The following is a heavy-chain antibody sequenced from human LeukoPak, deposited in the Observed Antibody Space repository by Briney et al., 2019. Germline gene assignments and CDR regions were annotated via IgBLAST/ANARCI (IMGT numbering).Heavy chain of an antibody. Sequence: GASVTVSCKASGYTFTTFYIHWVRQAPGQGLEWMGSIHPSGGSTTYARKFQGRVTITRDTSTTTVYMDLSSLRSEDTAVYYCARDWELGYWGQGTLVTVSS. CDR2: IHPSGGST. D-gene: IGHD1-26*01. CDR3: ARDWELGY. CDR1: GYTFTTFY. J-gene: IGHJ4*02. V-gene: IGHV1-46*01.